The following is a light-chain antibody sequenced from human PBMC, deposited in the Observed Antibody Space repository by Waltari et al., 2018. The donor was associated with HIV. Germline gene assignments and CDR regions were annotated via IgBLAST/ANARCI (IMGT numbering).Light chain of an antibody. CDR2: SNN. CDR3: AAWDDSLKGGA. CDR1: SSNIGRNT. J-gene: IGLJ1*01. V-gene: IGLV1-44*01. Sequence: QSVLTQPPSASGTPGPRATISCSGSSSNIGRNTVHCYRQLPGTAPNLLIYSNNPRASGVPDRFSGSTAGTSASLVISGLQSEDEADYYCAAWDDSLKGGAFGTGTKVTVL.